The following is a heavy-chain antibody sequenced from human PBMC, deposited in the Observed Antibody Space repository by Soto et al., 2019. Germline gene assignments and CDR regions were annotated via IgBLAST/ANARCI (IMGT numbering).Heavy chain of an antibody. J-gene: IGHJ5*02. D-gene: IGHD5-12*01. CDR3: ARGNSGLNWFDP. CDR1: GDSIYSGGYY. Sequence: SETLSLTCTISGDSIYSGGYYWGWIRQHPGKGLEWIGYIYYIGSAYYNPSLKSRVTISVDTSKNQFSLKLTSLTAADTAIYYCARGNSGLNWFDPLGQGTLVTVSS. V-gene: IGHV4-31*03. CDR2: IYYIGSA.